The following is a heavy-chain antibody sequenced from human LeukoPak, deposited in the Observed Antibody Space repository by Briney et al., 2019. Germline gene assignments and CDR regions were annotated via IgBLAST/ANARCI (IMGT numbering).Heavy chain of an antibody. D-gene: IGHD3-22*01. CDR3: EREGWDYYDSSGYYPIYYYYYRDV. CDR1: GYSFTSYY. CDR2: IYPTGVSP. Sequence: ASVKVSCEPSGYSFTSYYMHSVRPAPGQGLGWVGIIYPTGVSPSYAQQFKGRFPMTRDMSTSTDYMELSSLRSEDTAVYYCEREGWDYYDSSGYYPIYYYYYRDVWGKGTTVTVSS. J-gene: IGHJ6*03. V-gene: IGHV1-46*01.